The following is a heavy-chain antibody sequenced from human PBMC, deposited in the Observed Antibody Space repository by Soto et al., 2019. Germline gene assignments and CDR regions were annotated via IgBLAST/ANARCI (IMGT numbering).Heavy chain of an antibody. CDR3: ANAVGQQLVLNYGMDV. CDR2: VAYDGDHK. J-gene: IGHJ6*02. CDR1: GFTFRSFG. V-gene: IGHV3-30*18. Sequence: QVQLVESGGGVIQPGTALSLSCGSSGFTFRSFGMYWVRQAPGKGLEWVAVVAYDGDHKYYADSVKGRFPVSRDNAKNMLYLQMNSLRGEDTAVYSCANAVGQQLVLNYGMDVWGQGTTVTVSS. D-gene: IGHD6-13*01.